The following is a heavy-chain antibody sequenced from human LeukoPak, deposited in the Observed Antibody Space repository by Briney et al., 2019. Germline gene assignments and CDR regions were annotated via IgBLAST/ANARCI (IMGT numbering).Heavy chain of an antibody. CDR3: AKLGYSSSSYYFDY. Sequence: GGSLRLSCAASGFTFSSYGMHWVRQAPGKGLEWVAVISYDGSNKYYADSVKGRFTSSRDNSKNTLYLQMNSLRAEDTAVYYCAKLGYSSSSYYFDYWGQGTLVTVSS. CDR1: GFTFSSYG. J-gene: IGHJ4*02. CDR2: ISYDGSNK. V-gene: IGHV3-30*18. D-gene: IGHD6-6*01.